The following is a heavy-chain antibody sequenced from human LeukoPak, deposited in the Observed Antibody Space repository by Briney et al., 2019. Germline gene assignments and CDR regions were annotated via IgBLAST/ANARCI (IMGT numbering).Heavy chain of an antibody. CDR1: GFTLSYYW. J-gene: IGHJ4*02. CDR3: ARALDTSSSRYQPFEY. D-gene: IGHD2-2*01. V-gene: IGHV3-74*01. Sequence: GGSLRLSCAASGFTLSYYWMHWVRQAPGKGLVWVSRINSDGSGTSYADSVKGRFTISRDNAKNMVYLHMNSLRAEDTAVYYCARALDTSSSRYQPFEYWGQGTLVTVSS. CDR2: INSDGSGT.